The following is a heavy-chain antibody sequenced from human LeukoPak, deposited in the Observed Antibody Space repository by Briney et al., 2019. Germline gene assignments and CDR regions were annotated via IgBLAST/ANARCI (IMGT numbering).Heavy chain of an antibody. J-gene: IGHJ4*02. CDR3: VHYYDSSGRGY. D-gene: IGHD3-22*01. CDR2: IYTSGST. CDR1: GGSISSYY. Sequence: PSETLSLTCTVSGGSISSYYWSWIPQPAGKGLEWIGRIYTSGSTNYNPSLKSRVTISVDKSKNQFSLKLSSVTAADTAVYYCVHYYDSSGRGYWGQGTLVTVS. V-gene: IGHV4-4*07.